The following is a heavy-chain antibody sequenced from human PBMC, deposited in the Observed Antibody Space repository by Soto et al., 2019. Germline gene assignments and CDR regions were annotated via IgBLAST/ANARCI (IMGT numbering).Heavy chain of an antibody. J-gene: IGHJ4*02. D-gene: IGHD3-10*01. V-gene: IGHV1-46*01. Sequence: QVQLAQSGAEVKKPGASVRVSCKASGYTFTNHHMHWVRQVPGEGLEWMGMINPRGGGTNYPQKFQGRVTMTRDTSTSKAYMELSRLTYDDTALYYCCRLDYGERYWGQGPLVTVSS. CDR3: CRLDYGERY. CDR2: INPRGGGT. CDR1: GYTFTNHH.